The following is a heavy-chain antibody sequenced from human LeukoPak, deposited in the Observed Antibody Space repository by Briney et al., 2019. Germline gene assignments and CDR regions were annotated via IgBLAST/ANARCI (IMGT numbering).Heavy chain of an antibody. Sequence: ASVKVSCKASGYTFTSYGISWVRQATGQGLEWMGWMNPNSGNTGYAQKFQGRVTITRNTSISTAYMELSSLRSEDTAVYYCATDLLGKVAHLHRSYHWGQGTLVTVSS. CDR3: ATDLLGKVAHLHRSYH. CDR1: GYTFTSYG. V-gene: IGHV1-8*03. J-gene: IGHJ4*02. CDR2: MNPNSGNT. D-gene: IGHD2-21*01.